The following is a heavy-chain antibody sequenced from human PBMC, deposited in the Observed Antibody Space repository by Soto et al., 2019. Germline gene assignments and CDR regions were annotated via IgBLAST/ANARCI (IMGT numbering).Heavy chain of an antibody. V-gene: IGHV3-23*01. Sequence: GGSLRLSCAASGFTFSIYTMSWVRQAPGKGLEWVLVFSGSGDSTYYADSVKGRFTISRDNSKDTLFLHLNTLRPDDTAVYYCAKDQWLTWGQGTLVTVSS. D-gene: IGHD5-18*01. J-gene: IGHJ5*02. CDR3: AKDQWLT. CDR1: GFTFSIYT. CDR2: FSGSGDST.